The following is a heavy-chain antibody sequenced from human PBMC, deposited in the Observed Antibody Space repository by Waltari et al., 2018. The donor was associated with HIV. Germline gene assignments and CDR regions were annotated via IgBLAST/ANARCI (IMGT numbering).Heavy chain of an antibody. J-gene: IGHJ3*01. Sequence: GGGRVKPGETLTLACWGSGFPFQTYSLTWLRQAPGRGLEWISSISDNSDFTHYADSIKGRFTVSRDNTRNSLYLEMSGLRDEDTALYYCAAFLCGEDCRDGFDVWGQGAMLIVSS. CDR2: ISDNSDFT. D-gene: IGHD3-10*02. CDR3: AAFLCGEDCRDGFDV. CDR1: GFPFQTYS. V-gene: IGHV3-21*04.